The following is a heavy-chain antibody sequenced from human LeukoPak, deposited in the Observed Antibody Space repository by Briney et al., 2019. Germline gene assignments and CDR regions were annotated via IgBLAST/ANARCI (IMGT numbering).Heavy chain of an antibody. CDR2: INPTSGST. D-gene: IGHD1-14*01. CDR1: GYTFTSYY. J-gene: IGHJ6*03. Sequence: ASVKVSCKASGYTFTSYYIHWVRQAPGQGLEWMGIINPTSGSTTYAQKFQGRVTMTRTASTSTVYMELSSLRSEDTAVYYCARDPGLTSYYYYMDVWGKGTTVTVSS. V-gene: IGHV1-46*01. CDR3: ARDPGLTSYYYYMDV.